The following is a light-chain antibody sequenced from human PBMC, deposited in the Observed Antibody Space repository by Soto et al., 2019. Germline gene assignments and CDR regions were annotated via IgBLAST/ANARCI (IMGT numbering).Light chain of an antibody. CDR3: CSYAGSFNYV. CDR1: SSDVGGYNY. Sequence: ALTQPRSVSGSPGQSVTISCTGTSSDVGGYNYVSWYQQHPGNAPKLMIYDVSKRPSGVPDRFSGSKSGNTASLTISGLQAEDEADYYCCSYAGSFNYVFGTGTKVTVL. CDR2: DVS. J-gene: IGLJ1*01. V-gene: IGLV2-11*01.